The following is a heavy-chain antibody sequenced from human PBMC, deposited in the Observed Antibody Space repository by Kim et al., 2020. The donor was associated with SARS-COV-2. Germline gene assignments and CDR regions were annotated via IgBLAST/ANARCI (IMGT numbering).Heavy chain of an antibody. J-gene: IGHJ3*02. D-gene: IGHD6-19*01. CDR1: GFTVSSNY. CDR3: ARVGWRAVAGMGSAFDI. V-gene: IGHV3-53*01. CDR2: IYSGGST. Sequence: GGSLRLSCAASGFTVSSNYMSWVRQAPGKGLEWVSVIYSGGSTYYADSVKGRFTISRDNSKNTLYLQMNSLRAEDTAVYYCARVGWRAVAGMGSAFDIWGQGTMVTVSS.